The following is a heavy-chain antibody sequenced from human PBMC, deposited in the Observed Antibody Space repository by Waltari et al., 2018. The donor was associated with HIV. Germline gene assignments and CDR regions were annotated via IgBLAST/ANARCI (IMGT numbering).Heavy chain of an antibody. CDR3: ARVPAPYSSNWYYDL. V-gene: IGHV4-4*02. J-gene: IGHJ2*01. CDR2: IYHSGTT. Sequence: QVQLQESGPGLVKPSGTLSLTCTVPGGSISSVNWLSWLRQPPGKGLEWIGEIYHSGTTNYNPSLKSRVTMSVDKSKSQFSLKLKSVTAADTAVYYCARVPAPYSSNWYYDLWGRGTRVTVSS. CDR1: GGSISSVNW. D-gene: IGHD6-13*01.